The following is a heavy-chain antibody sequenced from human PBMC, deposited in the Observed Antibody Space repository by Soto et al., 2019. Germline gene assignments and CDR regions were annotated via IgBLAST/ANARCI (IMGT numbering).Heavy chain of an antibody. J-gene: IGHJ5*02. CDR1: GGSISSGGYS. Sequence: QLQLQESGSGLVKPSQTLSLTCAVSGGSISSGGYSWSWIRQPPGKGLEWIGYIYHSGSTYYNPXPXSXXTISVERSKNQFSLQLSSVTAAATAVYYCARVPSPWGQGTLVTVSS. V-gene: IGHV4-30-2*01. CDR2: IYHSGST. CDR3: ARVPSP.